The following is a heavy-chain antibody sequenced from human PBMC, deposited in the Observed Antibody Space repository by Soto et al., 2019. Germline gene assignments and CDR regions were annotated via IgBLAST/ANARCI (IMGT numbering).Heavy chain of an antibody. CDR3: ARTDRGMYGVDV. J-gene: IGHJ6*02. CDR2: IYYSGST. Sequence: PSETLSLTCTVSGGSISSGGYYWSWIRQHPGKGLEWIGYIYYSGSTYYNPSLKSRVTISVDTSKNQFSLKLSSVTAADTAVYYCARTDRGMYGVDVWGQGTTVTVSS. CDR1: GGSISSGGYY. V-gene: IGHV4-31*03. D-gene: IGHD3-16*01.